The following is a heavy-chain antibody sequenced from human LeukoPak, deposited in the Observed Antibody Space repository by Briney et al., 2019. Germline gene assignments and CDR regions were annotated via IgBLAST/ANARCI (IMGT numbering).Heavy chain of an antibody. CDR1: GGSISSYY. CDR3: ARDGKGVVLNRSGMDV. D-gene: IGHD2-21*01. CDR2: IYTSGST. Sequence: SETLSLTCTVSGGSISSYYWSWIRQPAGKGLEWIGRIYTSGSTNYNPSLKSRVTVSVDTSKNQFSLKLSSVTAADTAVYYCARDGKGVVLNRSGMDVWGQGTTVTVSS. J-gene: IGHJ6*02. V-gene: IGHV4-4*07.